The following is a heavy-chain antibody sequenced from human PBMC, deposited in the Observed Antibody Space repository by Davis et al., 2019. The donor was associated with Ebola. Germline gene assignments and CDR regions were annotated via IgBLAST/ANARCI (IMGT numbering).Heavy chain of an antibody. J-gene: IGHJ6*03. Sequence: PSETLSLTCTVSGGSFSRDGYYWSWIRQPAGKGLEWIGHIYTSGRTNYNPSLRSRVTISINTSKNQFYLKLNSVTAADTAVYYCARAAGYSSSWYGYYYYMDVWGKGTTVTVSS. CDR3: ARAAGYSSSWYGYYYYMDV. CDR1: GGSFSRDGYY. D-gene: IGHD6-13*01. V-gene: IGHV4-61*09. CDR2: IYTSGRT.